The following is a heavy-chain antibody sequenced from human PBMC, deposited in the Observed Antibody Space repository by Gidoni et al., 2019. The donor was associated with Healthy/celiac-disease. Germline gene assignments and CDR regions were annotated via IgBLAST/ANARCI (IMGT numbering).Heavy chain of an antibody. Sequence: EVQLGESGGGLVQPGRSLRLSWAATGVTFDDYAMHWVRQAPGKGLEWVSGISWNSGSIGYADSVKGRFTISRDNAKNSLYLQMNSLRAEDTALYYCAKDKGTTAMDLDYWGQGTLVTVSS. CDR2: ISWNSGSI. V-gene: IGHV3-9*01. J-gene: IGHJ4*02. CDR3: AKDKGTTAMDLDY. CDR1: GVTFDDYA. D-gene: IGHD5-18*01.